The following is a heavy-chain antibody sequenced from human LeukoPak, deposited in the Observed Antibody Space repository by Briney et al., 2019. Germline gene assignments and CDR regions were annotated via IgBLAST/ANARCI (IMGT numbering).Heavy chain of an antibody. CDR1: GGSISSGGYY. CDR2: IYYSGST. Sequence: PSETLSLTCTVSGGSISSGGYYWSWIRQHPGKGLEWIGYIYYSGSTYYNPSLKSRVTISVDTSKNQFSLKLSSVTAVDTAVYYCASFRLQGFDYWGQGTLVTVSS. D-gene: IGHD5-24*01. V-gene: IGHV4-31*03. J-gene: IGHJ4*02. CDR3: ASFRLQGFDY.